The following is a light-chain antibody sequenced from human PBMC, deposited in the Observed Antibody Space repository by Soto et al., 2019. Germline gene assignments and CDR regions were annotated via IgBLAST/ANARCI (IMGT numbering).Light chain of an antibody. CDR3: QQSNDLVS. V-gene: IGKV1-33*01. J-gene: IGKJ5*01. CDR1: QDINNY. Sequence: DIQMTNSPSSLSASEGDIVTITCQASQDINNYVNWYQQKPGKAPKLLIFDASTLKTGVPSRFSGSGSGTDFSFTISSLQPEDIASYYCQQSNDLVSFGQGTRLEIK. CDR2: DAS.